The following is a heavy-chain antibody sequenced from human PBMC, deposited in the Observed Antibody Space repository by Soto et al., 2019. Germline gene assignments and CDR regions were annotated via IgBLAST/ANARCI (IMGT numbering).Heavy chain of an antibody. CDR3: AREARGSY. CDR1: GFTFSSYS. D-gene: IGHD2-15*01. J-gene: IGHJ4*02. CDR2: ISSSSSSI. Sequence: EVQLVESGGGLVQPGGSLRLSCAASGFTFSSYSMNWVRQAPGKGLEWVSYISSSSSSIYYADSVKGRFTNSSDNAKNSLHLQMNSLRDEDTAVYYCAREARGSYWCQGTLVTVSS. V-gene: IGHV3-48*02.